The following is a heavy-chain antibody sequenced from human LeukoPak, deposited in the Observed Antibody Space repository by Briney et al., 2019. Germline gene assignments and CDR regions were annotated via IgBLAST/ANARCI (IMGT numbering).Heavy chain of an antibody. D-gene: IGHD5-24*01. CDR2: VNPGGDNT. V-gene: IGHV1-46*01. CDR3: ARIRDGYNDAYDI. CDR1: GYTFTNYY. Sequence: ASVKVSCKASGYTFTNYYIHWVRQAPGQGLEWMGLVNPGGDNTDYAQNFQGRVTMTRDTSTSTVYMGLSSLRSEDTAVYYCARIRDGYNDAYDIWGQGTMVTVSS. J-gene: IGHJ3*02.